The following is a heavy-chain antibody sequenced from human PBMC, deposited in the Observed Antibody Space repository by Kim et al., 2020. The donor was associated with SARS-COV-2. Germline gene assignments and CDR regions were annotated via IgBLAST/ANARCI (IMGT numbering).Heavy chain of an antibody. V-gene: IGHV3-9*01. D-gene: IGHD3-9*01. J-gene: IGHJ4*02. CDR1: GFTFDDYA. CDR3: AKSHYDILTGFDY. Sequence: GGSLRLSCAASGFTFDDYAMHWVRQAPGKGLEWVSGISWNSGSIGYADSVKGRFTISRDNAKNSLYLQMNSLRAEDTALYYCAKSHYDILTGFDYWGQGTLVTVSS. CDR2: ISWNSGSI.